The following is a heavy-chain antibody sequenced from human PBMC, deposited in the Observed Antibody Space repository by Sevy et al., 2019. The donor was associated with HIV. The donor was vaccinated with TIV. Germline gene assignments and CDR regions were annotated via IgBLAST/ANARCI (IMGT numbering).Heavy chain of an antibody. CDR1: GGSISSYY. CDR2: MYYSGST. D-gene: IGHD3-3*01. Sequence: SETLSLTCTVSGGSISSYYWSWIRQPPGKGLEWIGYMYYSGSTNYNPSLKSRVTISVDTSKNQFSLKLSSVTAADTAVYYCARGWRGTYYDFWSGPPYFDYWGQGTLVTVSS. V-gene: IGHV4-59*01. J-gene: IGHJ4*02. CDR3: ARGWRGTYYDFWSGPPYFDY.